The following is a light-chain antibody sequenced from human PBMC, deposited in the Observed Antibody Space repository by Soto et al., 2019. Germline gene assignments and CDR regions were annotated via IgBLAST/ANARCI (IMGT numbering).Light chain of an antibody. J-gene: IGKJ1*01. Sequence: IQLTQSPSSLSASVGDRVTITCRASQGISSYLAWYQQKPGKAPNLLIYAASTLQSGVPSRFSGSGSGTDFTLTISSLQPEDFATYYCQQLNSYPRKFGQGTKVEIK. V-gene: IGKV1-9*01. CDR2: AAS. CDR3: QQLNSYPRK. CDR1: QGISSY.